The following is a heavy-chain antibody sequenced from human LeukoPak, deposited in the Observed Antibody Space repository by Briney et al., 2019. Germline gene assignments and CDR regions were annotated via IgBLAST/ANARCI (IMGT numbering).Heavy chain of an antibody. CDR2: ISASGGST. Sequence: QPGGSLRLSCAASEFTFSSYAMSWVRQAPGKGLEWVSAISASGGSTYYADSVKGRFTISRDNSKSTLFLQMNTLRAEDTAVYYCAKDGKKYGSTWDFDYWGQGTLVTVSS. V-gene: IGHV3-23*01. CDR3: AKDGKKYGSTWDFDY. J-gene: IGHJ4*02. CDR1: EFTFSSYA. D-gene: IGHD1-7*01.